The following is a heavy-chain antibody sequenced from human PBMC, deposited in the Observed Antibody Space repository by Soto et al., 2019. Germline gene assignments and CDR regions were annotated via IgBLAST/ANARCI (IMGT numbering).Heavy chain of an antibody. V-gene: IGHV1-8*01. CDR3: AREWSAAGHFYGMDV. J-gene: IGHJ6*02. D-gene: IGHD6-13*01. CDR1: GYTFTSYD. Sequence: QVQLVQSGAEVKKPGASVQVSCKTSGYTFTSYDINWVRQAPGQGLEWVGWMNTNSDDTRSAQKFRGRLTLTRAKSMRAVYMKLSNLIPDDSAVYYCAREWSAAGHFYGMDVWCQGTTVAVSS. CDR2: MNTNSDDT.